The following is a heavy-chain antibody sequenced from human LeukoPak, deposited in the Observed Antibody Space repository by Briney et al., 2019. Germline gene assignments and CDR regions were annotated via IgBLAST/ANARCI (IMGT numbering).Heavy chain of an antibody. D-gene: IGHD3-10*01. Sequence: GGSLRLSCAASGFTFSSYWMSWVRQAPGKGLEWVANIKQDGSGKYYVDSVKGRFTISRDNAKNSLYLQMNSLRAEDTAVYYCARDYYGSGSLFDYWGQGTLVTVSS. CDR3: ARDYYGSGSLFDY. J-gene: IGHJ4*02. CDR2: IKQDGSGK. CDR1: GFTFSSYW. V-gene: IGHV3-7*01.